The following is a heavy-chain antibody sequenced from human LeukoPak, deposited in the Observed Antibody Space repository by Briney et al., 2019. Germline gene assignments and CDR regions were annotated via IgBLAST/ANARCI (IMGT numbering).Heavy chain of an antibody. CDR2: ISGSGGST. CDR1: GFTFSSCG. V-gene: IGHV3-23*01. Sequence: GGSLRLSCAASGFTFSSCGMSWVRQAPGKGLEWVSAISGSGGSTYYADSVKGRFTISRDNSKNTLYLQMNSLRAEDTAVYYCAKIPGVAVPDNWFDPWGQGTLVTVSS. D-gene: IGHD6-19*01. J-gene: IGHJ5*02. CDR3: AKIPGVAVPDNWFDP.